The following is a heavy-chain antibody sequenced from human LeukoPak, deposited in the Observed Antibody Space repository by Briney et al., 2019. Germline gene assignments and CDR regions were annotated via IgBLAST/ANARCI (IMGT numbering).Heavy chain of an antibody. D-gene: IGHD3-16*02. CDR3: ARAYYDYVWGSYRLMAFDI. V-gene: IGHV1-69*13. CDR1: GGTFSSYA. Sequence: SSVKVSCKASGGTFSSYAISWVRQAPGQGLEWMGGIIPIFGTANYAQKFQGRVTITADESTSTAYMEMSSLRSEDTAAYYCARAYYDYVWGSYRLMAFDIWGQGTMVTVSS. J-gene: IGHJ3*02. CDR2: IIPIFGTA.